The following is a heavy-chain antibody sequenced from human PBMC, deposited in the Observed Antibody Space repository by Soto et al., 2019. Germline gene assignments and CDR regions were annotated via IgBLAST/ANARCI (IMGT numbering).Heavy chain of an antibody. CDR3: ARDPRGYTYGVGYYHSGMDV. Sequence: ASVKVSCKASGGTFSSYAISWVRQAPGQGLEWMGGIIPIFGTANYAQKFQGRVTITADESTSTAYMERNSLRAEDTAVYYCARDPRGYTYGVGYYHSGMDVWGQGTTVTVSS. CDR1: GGTFSSYA. J-gene: IGHJ6*02. CDR2: IIPIFGTA. D-gene: IGHD5-18*01. V-gene: IGHV1-69*13.